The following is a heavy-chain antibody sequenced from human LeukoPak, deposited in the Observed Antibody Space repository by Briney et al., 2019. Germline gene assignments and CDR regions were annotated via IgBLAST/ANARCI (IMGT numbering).Heavy chain of an antibody. CDR3: ARPRGDSTGYYDAFHI. CDR1: GYNFASYW. Sequence: GESLKISCKGSGYNFASYWIGWVRQMPGKGLEWMGIIYPGDSDTRYSPSFEGQVTISADKSISTAYLQWSSLKASDTAMYYCARPRGDSTGYYDAFHIWGQGTMVTVSS. J-gene: IGHJ3*02. V-gene: IGHV5-51*01. CDR2: IYPGDSDT. D-gene: IGHD3-22*01.